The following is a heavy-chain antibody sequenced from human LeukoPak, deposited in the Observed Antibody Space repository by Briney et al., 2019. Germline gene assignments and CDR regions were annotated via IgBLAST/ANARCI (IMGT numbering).Heavy chain of an antibody. CDR1: GFTFDDYA. V-gene: IGHV3-9*03. CDR2: ISWNSGSI. J-gene: IGHJ5*02. Sequence: PGGSLRLSCAASGFTFDDYAMHWVRQAPGKGLEWVSGISWNSGSIGYADSVKGRFTISRDNAKNPLYLQMNSLRAEDITLYYCAKDSAGFGVVTPLWFDPWSQGRLVTVSS. CDR3: AKDSAGFGVVTPLWFDP. D-gene: IGHD3-3*01.